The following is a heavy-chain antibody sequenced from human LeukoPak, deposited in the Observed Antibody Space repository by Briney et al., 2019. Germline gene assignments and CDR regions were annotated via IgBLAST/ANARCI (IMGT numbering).Heavy chain of an antibody. D-gene: IGHD2-8*01. V-gene: IGHV3-23*01. CDR2: ISGSGGDT. CDR3: AKDRSCTNNICHGDFDY. J-gene: IGHJ4*02. Sequence: GGSLRLSCAASGFTFSSYWMSWVRQAPGKGLEWVSGISGSGGDTYYADSVKGRFTISRDNSKNTLYLQMNSLRAEDTAVYYCAKDRSCTNNICHGDFDYWGQGTLVTVSS. CDR1: GFTFSSYW.